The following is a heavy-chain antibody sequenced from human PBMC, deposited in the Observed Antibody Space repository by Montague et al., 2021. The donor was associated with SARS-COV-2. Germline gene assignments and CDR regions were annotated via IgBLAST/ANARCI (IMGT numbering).Heavy chain of an antibody. D-gene: IGHD1-1*01. CDR2: IYYSGST. Sequence: SETLSLTCTVSGGSISTYYWSWIRQPPGKGLEWIGYIYYSGSTXXXPSXXXRVPISVDTSKNQFSLKLSSVTAADTAVYYCARDGYKDHQNYWYFDLWGRGTLVTVSS. CDR1: GGSISTYY. J-gene: IGHJ2*01. CDR3: ARDGYKDHQNYWYFDL. V-gene: IGHV4-59*12.